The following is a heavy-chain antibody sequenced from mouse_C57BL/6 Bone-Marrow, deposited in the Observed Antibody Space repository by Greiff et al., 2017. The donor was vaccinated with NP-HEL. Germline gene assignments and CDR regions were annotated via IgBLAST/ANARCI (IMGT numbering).Heavy chain of an antibody. V-gene: IGHV1-20*01. CDR2: INPYNGDT. CDR1: GYSFTGYF. D-gene: IGHD2-3*01. J-gene: IGHJ4*01. Sequence: VQLQQSGPELVKPGDSVKISCKASGYSFTGYFMNWVMQSHGKSLEWIGRINPYNGDTFYNQKFKGKATLTVDKSSSTAHMELRSLTSEDSAVYYCARGGWLLPYYYAMDYWGQGTSVTVSS. CDR3: ARGGWLLPYYYAMDY.